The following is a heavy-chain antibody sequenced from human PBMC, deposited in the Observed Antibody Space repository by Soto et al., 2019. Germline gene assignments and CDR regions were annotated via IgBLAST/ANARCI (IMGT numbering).Heavy chain of an antibody. CDR3: ARESGGYDSSTRYGLDV. CDR1: GGSISSVGHY. D-gene: IGHD6-25*01. Sequence: NPSETLSLTGSVSGGSISSVGHYWTWIRQQPGKGLEWIGYIYYSGSTDYNPSLKSRVTISVDRSKNQFSLNLSSVTAADTAIYYCARESGGYDSSTRYGLDVWGQGTTVTVSS. J-gene: IGHJ6*02. V-gene: IGHV4-31*03. CDR2: IYYSGST.